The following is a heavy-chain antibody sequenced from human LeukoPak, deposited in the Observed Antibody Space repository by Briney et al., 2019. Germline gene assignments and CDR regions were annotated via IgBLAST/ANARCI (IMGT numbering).Heavy chain of an antibody. Sequence: RGSLRLSCAASGFTFDNYAMSWVRQAPGKGLEWVSAISSSGGNTYYAPDSVKGRFTISRDNSKNTLYLQMSSLRAEDTAIYYCARRGESKRYGDYRFDFWGQGPLVTVSS. V-gene: IGHV3-23*01. J-gene: IGHJ4*02. CDR2: ISSSGGNT. CDR1: GFTFDNYA. D-gene: IGHD4-17*01. CDR3: ARRGESKRYGDYRFDF.